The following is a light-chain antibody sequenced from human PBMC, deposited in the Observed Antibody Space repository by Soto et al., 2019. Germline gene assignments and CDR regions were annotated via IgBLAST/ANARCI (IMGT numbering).Light chain of an antibody. Sequence: IQLTQSPSSLSASVGDRVTITCRASQDIRGALAWYQQKPGEAPKFLIFDASTLQSGVPSRFSGSGSGTDFTLTISSLQPEDVGTYYRQQFHTYPTTFGPGTRLA. CDR2: DAS. CDR1: QDIRGA. V-gene: IGKV1-13*02. J-gene: IGKJ5*01. CDR3: QQFHTYPTT.